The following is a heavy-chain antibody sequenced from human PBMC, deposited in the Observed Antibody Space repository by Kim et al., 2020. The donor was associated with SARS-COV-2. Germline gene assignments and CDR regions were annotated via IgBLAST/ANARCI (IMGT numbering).Heavy chain of an antibody. D-gene: IGHD3-3*02. CDR3: ATVHFYTINN. CDR1: GVTFNLQW. V-gene: IGHV3-11*03. CDR2: ISGDGIFT. Sequence: GGSLRLSCAVSGVTFNLQWMSWIRQAPGRGLEWLSCISGDGIFTTYADSAKGRFTNSKDNAKNSLYLHLDSLRGDDTAIYFCATVHFYTINNWDPGTLVTVSS. J-gene: IGHJ4*02.